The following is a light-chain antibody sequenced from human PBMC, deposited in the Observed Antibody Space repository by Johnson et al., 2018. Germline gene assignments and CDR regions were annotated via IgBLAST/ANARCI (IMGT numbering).Light chain of an antibody. CDR2: ENN. CDR1: SSNIGNNY. Sequence: QSVLTQPSSVSAAPGQKVTISCSGSSSNIGNNYVSWYQQLPGTAPKLLIYENNKRPSGIPDRFSGSKSGTSATLRITGLQTGDEADYYCGTWDSSLSAGNVFGTGTKVTVL. CDR3: GTWDSSLSAGNV. J-gene: IGLJ1*01. V-gene: IGLV1-51*02.